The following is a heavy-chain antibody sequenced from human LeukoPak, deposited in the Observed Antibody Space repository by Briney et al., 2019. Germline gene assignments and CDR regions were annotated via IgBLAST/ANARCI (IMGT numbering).Heavy chain of an antibody. D-gene: IGHD4-17*01. J-gene: IGHJ4*01. CDR3: ARGHYGANLFDY. Sequence: SQTLSLTCTVSGGSISSGDYYWSWIRQPPGKGLEWIGYIYYSGSTYYNPSLKSRVTILVDTSKNQFSLKLSSVTAADTAVYYCARGHYGANLFDYWGQGTLVTVSS. V-gene: IGHV4-30-4*01. CDR1: GGSISSGDYY. CDR2: IYYSGST.